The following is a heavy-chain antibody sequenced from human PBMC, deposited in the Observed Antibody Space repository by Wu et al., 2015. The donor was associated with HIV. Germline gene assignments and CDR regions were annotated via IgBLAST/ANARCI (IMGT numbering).Heavy chain of an antibody. J-gene: IGHJ4*02. Sequence: VSCKASGYTFTGYYMHWVRQAPGQGLEWMGWINPNSGGTNYAQKFQGRVTMTRDTSISTAYMELSRLRSDDTAVYYCAREGRVVGGPFVDYWGQGTLVTVSS. V-gene: IGHV1-2*02. CDR3: AREGRVVGGPFVDY. CDR1: GYTFTGYY. CDR2: INPNSGGT. D-gene: IGHD1-26*01.